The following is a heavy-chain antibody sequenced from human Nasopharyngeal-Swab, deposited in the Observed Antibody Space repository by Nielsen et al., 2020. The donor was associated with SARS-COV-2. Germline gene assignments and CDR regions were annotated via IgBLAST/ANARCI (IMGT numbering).Heavy chain of an antibody. CDR1: GGSISSSSYY. Sequence: SETLSLTYTVSGGSISSSSYYWAWIRQPPGKGLEWIGTIYYSGSTYYNPSLKSRLTLSVDTSTNQFSLKLSSLTAADTAVYYCARGTNYDFWSNYAHYYFDYWGQGALVTVSS. D-gene: IGHD3-3*01. CDR3: ARGTNYDFWSNYAHYYFDY. J-gene: IGHJ4*02. V-gene: IGHV4-39*07. CDR2: IYYSGST.